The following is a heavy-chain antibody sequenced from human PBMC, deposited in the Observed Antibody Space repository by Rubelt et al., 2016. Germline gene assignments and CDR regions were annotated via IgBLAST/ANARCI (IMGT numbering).Heavy chain of an antibody. V-gene: IGHV3-7*03. Sequence: EVQLVESGGGLVQPGGSLRLSCAASGFTFRSYWMSWVRQAPGKGLEWVANIKQGGSEIDYVDSVKGRFTISRDNSKNTLYLQMNSLRAEDTAIYYCGKDSDTVATAPFYWGQGTLVTVSS. CDR2: IKQGGSEI. CDR1: GFTFRSYW. J-gene: IGHJ4*02. CDR3: GKDSDTVATAPFY. D-gene: IGHD5-12*01.